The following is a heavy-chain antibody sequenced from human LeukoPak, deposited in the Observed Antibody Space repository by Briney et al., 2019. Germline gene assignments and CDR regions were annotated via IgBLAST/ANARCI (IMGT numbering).Heavy chain of an antibody. CDR1: GRSISSSSYY. J-gene: IGHJ6*04. Sequence: PSETLSLTCTVSGRSISSSSYYWGWIRRPPGRGLEWIGSIYYSGRTCYHPSLKSRVTISVDTSKNQFSLKLSSVTAADTAVYYCARRTVAHNAGDVWGKGSTVTLCS. V-gene: IGHV4-39*01. D-gene: IGHD1-1*01. CDR2: IYYSGRT. CDR3: ARRTVAHNAGDV.